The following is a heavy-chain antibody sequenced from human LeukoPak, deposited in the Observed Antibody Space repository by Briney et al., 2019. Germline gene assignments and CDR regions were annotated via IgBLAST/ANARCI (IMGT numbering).Heavy chain of an antibody. CDR3: AREMKTIAASGFDY. CDR2: ISYDGSSK. V-gene: IGHV3-30*04. D-gene: IGHD6-13*01. J-gene: IGHJ4*02. CDR1: GFTFSSFA. Sequence: GGSLRLSCAASGFTFSSFAMNWVRQAPGKGLEGVAVISYDGSSKYYADSVKGRFTISRDNSENTLYLQMNSLRAEDTAVYYCAREMKTIAASGFDYWGQGTLVTVSS.